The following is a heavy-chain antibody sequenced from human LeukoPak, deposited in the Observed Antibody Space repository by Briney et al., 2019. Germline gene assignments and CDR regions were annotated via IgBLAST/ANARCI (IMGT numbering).Heavy chain of an antibody. J-gene: IGHJ3*02. CDR2: IIPFFGTA. D-gene: IGHD3-22*01. V-gene: IGHV1-69*05. CDR3: ARGSYYYDSSGSPAFDI. Sequence: SVKVSCKASGGTFSSYAISWVRQAPGQGLEWMGGIIPFFGTANYAQKFQGRVTITTDESTSTAYMELSSLRSEDTAVYYCARGSYYYDSSGSPAFDIWGQGTMVTVSS. CDR1: GGTFSSYA.